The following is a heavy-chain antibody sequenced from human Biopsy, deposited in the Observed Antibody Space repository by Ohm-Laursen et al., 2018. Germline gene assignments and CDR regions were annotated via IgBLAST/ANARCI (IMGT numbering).Heavy chain of an antibody. CDR1: GGSLSGYS. D-gene: IGHD6-19*01. V-gene: IGHV4-34*01. J-gene: IGHJ4*01. Sequence: SDTLSLTWAASGGSLSGYSWSWIRQPPGKGLEWIGEINHRGSTDYNASLKGQVSISVDTSKNQLSLNLTSVTAADTAVFYCARSGQWARYYFDYWGHGTLVTVSP. CDR3: ARSGQWARYYFDY. CDR2: INHRGST.